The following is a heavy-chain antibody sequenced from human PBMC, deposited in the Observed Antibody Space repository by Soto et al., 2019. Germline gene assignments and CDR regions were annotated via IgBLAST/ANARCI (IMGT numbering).Heavy chain of an antibody. CDR2: IIPIFGTA. J-gene: IGHJ5*02. CDR1: GGTFSSYA. CDR3: ARDPFGRAPGVWFDP. V-gene: IGHV1-69*13. D-gene: IGHD3-16*01. Sequence: SVKVSCKASGGTFSSYAISWVRQAPGQGLEWMGGIIPIFGTANYAQKFQGRVTITADESTSTAYMELSSLRSEDTAVYYCARDPFGRAPGVWFDPWGQGXLVTVYS.